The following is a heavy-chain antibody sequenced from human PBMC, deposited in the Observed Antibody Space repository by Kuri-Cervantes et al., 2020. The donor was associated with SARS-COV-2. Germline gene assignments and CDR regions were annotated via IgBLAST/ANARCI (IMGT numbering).Heavy chain of an antibody. CDR3: ARENRDGYKGGFDY. D-gene: IGHD5-24*01. CDR1: GFTFSSYA. CDR2: ISYGGSNK. V-gene: IGHV3-30-3*01. J-gene: IGHJ4*02. Sequence: GGSLRLSCAASGFTFSSYAMHWVRQAPGKGLEWVAVISYGGSNKYYADSVKGRFTISRDNSKNTLYLQMNSLRAEDTAVYYCARENRDGYKGGFDYWGQGTLVTVSS.